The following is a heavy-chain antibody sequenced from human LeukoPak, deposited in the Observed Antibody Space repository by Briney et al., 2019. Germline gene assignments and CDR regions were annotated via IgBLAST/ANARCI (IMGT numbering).Heavy chain of an antibody. V-gene: IGHV3-15*01. J-gene: IGHJ4*02. CDR3: TTTVTTDSDY. CDR2: IRSKTDGGTT. D-gene: IGHD4-17*01. CDR1: GFTFSDAW. Sequence: GGSLRLSCASSGFTFSDAWMSWVRQAPGKGLEWVGRIRSKTDGGTTDFAAPAQGRFSISRDDSKNTLYLQMNSLKTEDTGVYYCTTTVTTDSDYWGQGTLVTVSS.